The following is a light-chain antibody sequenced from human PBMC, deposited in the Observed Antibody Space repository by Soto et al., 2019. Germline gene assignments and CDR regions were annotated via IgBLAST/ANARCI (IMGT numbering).Light chain of an antibody. CDR1: QSISSY. Sequence: VLQPSTTTLSLPQGERATLSCRASQSISSYLAGYQQKPGQAPRLLIYDASNRATGIPARFSGSGSGTDFTLTISSLEPEDFAVDYCPHRSNRPRTFGQGSKVDIK. CDR3: PHRSNRPRT. CDR2: DAS. J-gene: IGKJ1*01. V-gene: IGKV3-11*01.